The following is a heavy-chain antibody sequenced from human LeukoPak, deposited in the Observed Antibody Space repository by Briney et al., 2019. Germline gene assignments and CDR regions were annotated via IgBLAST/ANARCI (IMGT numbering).Heavy chain of an antibody. V-gene: IGHV4-34*01. D-gene: IGHD3-10*01. J-gene: IGHJ4*02. CDR1: GGSFSGYY. CDR3: ARRAYYYGSGSSPGY. Sequence: SETLSLTCAVYGGSFSGYYWSWIRQPPGKGLEWIGEINHSGSTNYNPSLKSRVTISVDTSKNQFSLKLSSVTAADTAVYYCARRAYYYGSGSSPGYWGQGTLVTVSS. CDR2: INHSGST.